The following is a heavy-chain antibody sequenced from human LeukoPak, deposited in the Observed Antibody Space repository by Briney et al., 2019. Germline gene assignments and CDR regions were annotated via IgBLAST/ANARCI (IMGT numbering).Heavy chain of an antibody. Sequence: ASVKVSCKASGYTFTSYYMHWVRQAPGQGLEWMGMINPSGGSTIYAQKFQGRVTMTRDVSTSTVYMEVSSLRSEDTAVYYCARRAYSSNWYDYWGQGTLVTVSS. CDR1: GYTFTSYY. J-gene: IGHJ5*01. D-gene: IGHD6-13*01. V-gene: IGHV1-46*01. CDR2: INPSGGST. CDR3: ARRAYSSNWYDY.